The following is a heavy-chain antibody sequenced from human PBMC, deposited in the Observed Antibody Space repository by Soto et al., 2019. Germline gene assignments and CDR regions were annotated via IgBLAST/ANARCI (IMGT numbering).Heavy chain of an antibody. CDR1: GFPFSDYY. J-gene: IGHJ6*04. V-gene: IGHV3-23*01. D-gene: IGHD3-3*01. Sequence: RESLRLSWAASGFPFSDYYMSWIRQAPGEGLEWVSVISGGGTSTYYADSVKGRFTVSRDNSKNTMYLQMNSLSAEDTGVYYCAKERFVYDFGIVAAATVIGLAVWGKGTTVTVSS. CDR2: ISGGGTST. CDR3: AKERFVYDFGIVAAATVIGLAV.